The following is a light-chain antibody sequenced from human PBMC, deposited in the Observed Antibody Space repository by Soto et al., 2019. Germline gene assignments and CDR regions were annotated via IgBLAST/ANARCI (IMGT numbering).Light chain of an antibody. CDR2: GAS. Sequence: EIVLTQAPSTLSLSPGERATLSCRASQSVSTYLAWYQQQPGRAPRLLIYGASTRATGIPARFSGSGSGTEFTLTISSLQSEDFAVYYCQQYNNWPWTFGQGTKVDI. J-gene: IGKJ1*01. CDR3: QQYNNWPWT. CDR1: QSVSTY. V-gene: IGKV3-15*01.